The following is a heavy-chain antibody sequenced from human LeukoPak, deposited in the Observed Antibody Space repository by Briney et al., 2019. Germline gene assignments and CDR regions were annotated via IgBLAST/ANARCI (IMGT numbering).Heavy chain of an antibody. CDR2: IRQDGGET. Sequence: GGSLRLSCEASGLTFSRDWVGWVRQAPGKGLEWVANIRQDGGETYYGDSVKGRFIISRDNAKNSLFLQMNRLRAEDTAVYYCATYSSLNTREFQYWGQGTLVTVSP. CDR3: ATYSSLNTREFQY. CDR1: GLTFSRDW. V-gene: IGHV3-7*01. J-gene: IGHJ1*01. D-gene: IGHD3-22*01.